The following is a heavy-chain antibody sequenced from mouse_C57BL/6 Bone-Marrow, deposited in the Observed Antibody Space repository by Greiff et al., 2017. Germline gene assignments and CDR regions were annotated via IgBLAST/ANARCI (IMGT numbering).Heavy chain of an antibody. CDR1: GFSLTSYG. CDR2: IWRGGST. J-gene: IGHJ3*01. D-gene: IGHD1-2*01. Sequence: VKLQESGPGLVQPSQSLSITCTVSGFSLTSYGVHWVRQSPGKGLEWLGVIWRGGSTDYNAAFMSRLSITKDNSKSQIFFKMNSLQADDTAIYYYASLRPLFAYWGQGTLVTVSA. V-gene: IGHV2-5*01. CDR3: ASLRPLFAY.